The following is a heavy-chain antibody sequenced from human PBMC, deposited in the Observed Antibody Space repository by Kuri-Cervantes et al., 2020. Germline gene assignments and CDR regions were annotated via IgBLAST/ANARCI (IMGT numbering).Heavy chain of an antibody. V-gene: IGHV3-49*03. CDR3: TRDLEYYDFWSGCYRYHHYYYGMDV. CDR2: IRSKAYGGTT. Sequence: GGSLRLSCTASGFTFGDYAMSWFRQAPGKGLEWVGFIRSKAYGGTTEYAASVKGRFTISRDDSKSIAYLQMNSLKTEDTAVYYCTRDLEYYDFWSGCYRYHHYYYGMDVWGQGTTVTVSS. CDR1: GFTFGDYA. J-gene: IGHJ6*02. D-gene: IGHD3-3*01.